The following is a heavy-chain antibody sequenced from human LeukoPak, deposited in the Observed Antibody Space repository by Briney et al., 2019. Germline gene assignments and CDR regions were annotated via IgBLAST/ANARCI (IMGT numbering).Heavy chain of an antibody. J-gene: IGHJ4*02. Sequence: SQTLSLTCTVSGGSISSGSYYWSWIRQPAGKGLEWIGRIYTSGSTNYNPSLKSRVTISVDTSKNQFSLKLSSVTAADTVVYYCARFRPRNYGSGSYYFDYWGQGTLVTVSS. CDR3: ARFRPRNYGSGSYYFDY. D-gene: IGHD3-10*01. CDR2: IYTSGST. V-gene: IGHV4-61*02. CDR1: GGSISSGSYY.